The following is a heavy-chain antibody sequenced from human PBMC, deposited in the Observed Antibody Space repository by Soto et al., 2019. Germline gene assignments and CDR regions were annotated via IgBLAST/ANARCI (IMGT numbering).Heavy chain of an antibody. V-gene: IGHV4-34*01. Sequence: SETLSLTCAVYGGSFSGYYWSWIRQPPGKGLEWIGEINHSGSTNYNPSPKSRVTISVDTSKNQFSLKLSSVTAADTAVYYCARDRSIYSSSWYHYYYGMDVWGQGTTVTVSS. CDR1: GGSFSGYY. J-gene: IGHJ6*02. D-gene: IGHD6-13*01. CDR2: INHSGST. CDR3: ARDRSIYSSSWYHYYYGMDV.